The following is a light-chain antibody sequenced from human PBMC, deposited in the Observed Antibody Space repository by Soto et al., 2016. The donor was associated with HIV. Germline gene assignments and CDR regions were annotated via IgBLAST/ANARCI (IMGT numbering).Light chain of an antibody. CDR1: QSVVTY. J-gene: IGKJ4*01. V-gene: IGKV1-27*01. CDR3: QKYNGVIT. Sequence: DIQMTQSPSSLSASVGDRVAITCRASQSVVTYLNWYQQKPGKAPKLLISAAMNLESGVPSRFRGSGSGTEFTLTITSLQPEDIATYYCQKYNGVITFGGGTKGGD. CDR2: AAM.